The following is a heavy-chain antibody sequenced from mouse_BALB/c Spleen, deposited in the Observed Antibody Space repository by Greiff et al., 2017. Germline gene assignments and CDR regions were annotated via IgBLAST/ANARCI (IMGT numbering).Heavy chain of an antibody. CDR1: GFTFSSYT. Sequence: EVHLVESGGGLVKPGGSLKLSCAASGFTFSSYTMSWVRQTPEKRLEWVAYISNGGGSTYYPDTVKGRFTISRDNAKNTLYLQMSSLKSEDTAMYYCATYDYDADYAMDYWGQGTSVTVSS. CDR3: ATYDYDADYAMDY. J-gene: IGHJ4*01. CDR2: ISNGGGST. D-gene: IGHD2-4*01. V-gene: IGHV5-12-2*01.